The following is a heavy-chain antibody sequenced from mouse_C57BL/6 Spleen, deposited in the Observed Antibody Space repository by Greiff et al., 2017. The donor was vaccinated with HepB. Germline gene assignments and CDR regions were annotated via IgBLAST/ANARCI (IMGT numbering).Heavy chain of an antibody. V-gene: IGHV3-6*01. J-gene: IGHJ3*01. Sequence: EVKLMESGPGLVKPSQSLSLTCSVTGYSITSGYYWNWIRQFPGNKLEWMGYISYDGSNNYNPSLKNRISITRDTSKNQFFLKLNSVTTEDTATYYCARVGLRTFAYWGQGTLVTVSA. CDR1: GYSITSGYY. D-gene: IGHD3-1*01. CDR2: ISYDGSN. CDR3: ARVGLRTFAY.